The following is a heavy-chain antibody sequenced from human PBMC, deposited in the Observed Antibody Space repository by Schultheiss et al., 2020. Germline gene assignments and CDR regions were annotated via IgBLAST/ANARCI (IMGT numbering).Heavy chain of an antibody. V-gene: IGHV4-61*05. CDR3: ARVGGTPPGYYYYGMDV. CDR1: GGSISSSSYY. D-gene: IGHD1-1*01. J-gene: IGHJ6*02. Sequence: SETLSLTCTVSGGSISSSSYYWGWIRQPPGKGLEWIGYIYYSGSTNYNPSLKSRVTISVDTSKNQFSLKLSSVTAADTAVYYCARVGGTPPGYYYYGMDVWGQGTTVTVSS. CDR2: IYYSGST.